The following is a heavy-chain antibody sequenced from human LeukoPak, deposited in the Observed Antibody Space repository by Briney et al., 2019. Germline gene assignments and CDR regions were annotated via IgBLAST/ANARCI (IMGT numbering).Heavy chain of an antibody. CDR2: ITSSSTYT. CDR1: GFTFSDYY. J-gene: IGHJ3*02. Sequence: PGGSLRLSCAASGFTFSDYYMTWIRQAPGKGLEWLSYITSSSTYTNYADSVKGRFTISRDNAKNSLYLQMNSLRVEDTAVYYCARDQDYAFDIWGQGTMVSVSS. CDR3: ARDQDYAFDI. V-gene: IGHV3-11*05. D-gene: IGHD3/OR15-3a*01.